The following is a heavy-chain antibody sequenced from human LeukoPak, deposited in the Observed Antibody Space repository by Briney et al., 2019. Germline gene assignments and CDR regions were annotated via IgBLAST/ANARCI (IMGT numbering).Heavy chain of an antibody. CDR2: ISSSGSVI. J-gene: IGHJ4*02. V-gene: IGHV3-11*01. CDR3: TRVTSSWYSDLDY. CDR1: GFTFSDYY. Sequence: KTGGSLRLSCAASGFTFSDYYMSWIRQAPGKGLEWISYISSSGSVISYADSLKGRYTIPRNSAKNSLYLQMNSLRAEDTAIYYCTRVTSSWYSDLDYWGQGTLVTVSS. D-gene: IGHD6-13*01.